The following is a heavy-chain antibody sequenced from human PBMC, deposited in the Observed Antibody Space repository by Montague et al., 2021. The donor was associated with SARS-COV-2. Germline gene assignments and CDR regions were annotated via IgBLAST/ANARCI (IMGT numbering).Heavy chain of an antibody. CDR2: ISWNSGSL. V-gene: IGHV3-9*01. CDR3: AKGPRNDVASGLDH. J-gene: IGHJ4*02. CDR1: GFPFDEHA. Sequence: SLRLSCAASGFPFDEHAMFWVRQAPGKGLEWVSGISWNSGSLGYADSLKGRFTVSRDNAKNSLYLQMNSLRPDDTALYYCAKGPRNDVASGLDHWGQGTLVTVSS. D-gene: IGHD6-13*01.